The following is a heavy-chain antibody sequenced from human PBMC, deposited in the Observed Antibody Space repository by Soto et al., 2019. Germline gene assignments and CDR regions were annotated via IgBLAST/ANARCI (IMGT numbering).Heavy chain of an antibody. CDR2: INHSGST. J-gene: IGHJ5*02. CDR3: ARIAARPPRAYNWFDP. Sequence: QVQLQQWGAGLLKPSETLSLTCAVYGGSFSGYYWSWIRQPPGKGLEWIGEINHSGSTNYNPSLKSRVTISVDTSKNQFSLKLSSVTAADTAVYYCARIAARPPRAYNWFDPWGQGTLVTVSS. V-gene: IGHV4-34*01. D-gene: IGHD2-15*01. CDR1: GGSFSGYY.